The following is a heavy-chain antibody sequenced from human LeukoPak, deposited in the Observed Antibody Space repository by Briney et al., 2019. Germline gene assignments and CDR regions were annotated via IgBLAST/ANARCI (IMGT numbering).Heavy chain of an antibody. Sequence: ASVKVSCKASGGTFSSYAISWVRQAPGQGLEWMGRIIPILGIANYAQKFQGRVTITADKSTSTAYMELSSLRSEDSALYYCARFQPTTVVTPGGGYWGQGTLVSVSS. CDR3: ARFQPTTVVTPGGGY. D-gene: IGHD4-23*01. V-gene: IGHV1-69*04. J-gene: IGHJ4*02. CDR2: IIPILGIA. CDR1: GGTFSSYA.